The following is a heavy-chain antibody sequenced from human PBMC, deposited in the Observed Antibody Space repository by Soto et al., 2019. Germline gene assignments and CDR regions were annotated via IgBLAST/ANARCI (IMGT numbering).Heavy chain of an antibody. CDR1: GFTFSNYG. J-gene: IGHJ4*02. V-gene: IGHV3-33*01. Sequence: QVQLVESGGGVVQPGTSLRLSCTASGFTFSNYGMHWVRQAPGKGLEWVAVIWYDGNNKYYADSVKGRFTISRDNSKNTLYLQMNSLRAEDTAVYYCARGVTAPPDYGGQGTLVTVSS. CDR3: ARGVTAPPDY. D-gene: IGHD4-4*01. CDR2: IWYDGNNK.